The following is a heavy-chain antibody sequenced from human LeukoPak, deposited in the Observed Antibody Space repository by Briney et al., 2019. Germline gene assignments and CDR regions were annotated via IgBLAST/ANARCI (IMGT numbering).Heavy chain of an antibody. CDR2: ISSSGSTI. J-gene: IGHJ6*03. D-gene: IGHD1-1*01. CDR3: AKGQAGTTPGYYYYYMDV. Sequence: KPGGSLRLSCAASGFTFSDYYMSWIRQAPGKGLEWVSYISSSGSTIYYADSVKGRFTISRDNAKNSLYLQMNSLRAEDTAVYYCAKGQAGTTPGYYYYYMDVWGKGTTVTVSS. CDR1: GFTFSDYY. V-gene: IGHV3-11*04.